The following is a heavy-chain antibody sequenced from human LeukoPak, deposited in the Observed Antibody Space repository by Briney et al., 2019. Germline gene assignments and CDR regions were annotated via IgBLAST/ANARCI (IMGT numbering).Heavy chain of an antibody. Sequence: PGGSLRLSCAASGFTFSYYAMHWVRQAPGKGLEWVAVISYDGSSKYYADSVKGRFTISRDNSKNTLYLQMNSLRAEDMAFYYCAKSSFSRYYGSGYYYYVDVWGTGTTVTVSS. CDR1: GFTFSYYA. CDR3: AKSSFSRYYGSGYYYYVDV. J-gene: IGHJ6*03. D-gene: IGHD3-10*01. CDR2: ISYDGSSK. V-gene: IGHV3-30-3*02.